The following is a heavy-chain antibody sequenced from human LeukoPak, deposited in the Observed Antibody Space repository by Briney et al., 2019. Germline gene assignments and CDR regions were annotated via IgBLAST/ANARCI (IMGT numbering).Heavy chain of an antibody. CDR1: GDSIGTYY. J-gene: IGHJ4*02. V-gene: IGHV4-59*08. CDR3: ARHRYGDVYHFDL. D-gene: IGHD3-16*01. Sequence: PSETLSLTCTVSGDSIGTYYWSWIRQPPGEGLEWIGYVYYTGSTNYNPSLKSRVTISVDTSKNHFSLNLRSVTAADTAIYYSARHRYGDVYHFDLWGRGTLVTVSS. CDR2: VYYTGST.